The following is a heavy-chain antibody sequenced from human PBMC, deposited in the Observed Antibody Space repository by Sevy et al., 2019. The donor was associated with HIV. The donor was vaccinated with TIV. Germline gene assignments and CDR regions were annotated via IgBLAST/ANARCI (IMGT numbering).Heavy chain of an antibody. Sequence: ASVKVSCKTYGYTFSLSSYGINWVRQAPGQGLEWLGWINLYDANTNYAEQLHGRVAMTTDTSSGTAYLELQSLTSDDTAVYYCATASGGHMDVWGRGTTVTVSS. CDR3: ATASGGHMDV. V-gene: IGHV1-18*01. CDR1: GYTFSLSSYG. CDR2: INLYDANT. J-gene: IGHJ6*03.